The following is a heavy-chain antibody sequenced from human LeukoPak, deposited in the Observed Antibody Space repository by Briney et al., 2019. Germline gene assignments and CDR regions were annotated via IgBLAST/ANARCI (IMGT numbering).Heavy chain of an antibody. V-gene: IGHV4-4*09. Sequence: SETLSLTCTVSGGSISSYYWSWIRRPPGKGLEWIGYIYTSGSTNYNPSLKSRVTISVDTSKNQFSLKLSSVTAADTAVYYCARRIAARPGGFDYYYYMDVWGKGTTVTVSS. D-gene: IGHD6-6*01. CDR2: IYTSGST. CDR1: GGSISSYY. J-gene: IGHJ6*03. CDR3: ARRIAARPGGFDYYYYMDV.